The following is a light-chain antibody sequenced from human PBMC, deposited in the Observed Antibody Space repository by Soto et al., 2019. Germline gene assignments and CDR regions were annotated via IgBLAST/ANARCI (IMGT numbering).Light chain of an antibody. J-gene: IGKJ2*01. CDR3: QQSYRPPYT. V-gene: IGKV1-39*01. CDR1: QGISTY. CDR2: DAS. Sequence: DIQMTQSPSSLSASVGDRVTITCRASQGISTYLVWYQQRQGRAPKLLIYDASSLLSGVPSRFSGSGSGTAFTLTISSLQPEDFATYYCQQSYRPPYTFGQGTKLETK.